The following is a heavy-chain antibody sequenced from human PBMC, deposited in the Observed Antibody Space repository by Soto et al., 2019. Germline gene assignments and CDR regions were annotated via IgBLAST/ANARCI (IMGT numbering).Heavy chain of an antibody. CDR1: GFSLSTSGMC. V-gene: IGHV2-70*01. CDR2: IDWDDDK. Sequence: SGPTLVNPTRTLTLTWTFSGFSLSTSGMCVSWIRQPPGKALEWLALIDWDDDKYYSTSLKTRLTISKDTSKNQVVLTMTNMDPVDTATYYCARVVWSGYYYYFDYWGQGTLVTVSS. D-gene: IGHD3-3*01. J-gene: IGHJ4*02. CDR3: ARVVWSGYYYYFDY.